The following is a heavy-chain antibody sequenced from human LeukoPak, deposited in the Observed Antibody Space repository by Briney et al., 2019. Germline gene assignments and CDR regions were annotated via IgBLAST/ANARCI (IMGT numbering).Heavy chain of an antibody. J-gene: IGHJ4*02. D-gene: IGHD4-23*01. Sequence: GGSLRLSCAASGFSFSSYGMHWVRQAPGKGLEWVALIWFDGTNKYYADSVKGRFTISRDNSNNTLYLQMNSLRVEDTAVYYCARQTTVATDCWGQGTLVTVSS. CDR3: ARQTTVATDC. V-gene: IGHV3-33*01. CDR2: IWFDGTNK. CDR1: GFSFSSYG.